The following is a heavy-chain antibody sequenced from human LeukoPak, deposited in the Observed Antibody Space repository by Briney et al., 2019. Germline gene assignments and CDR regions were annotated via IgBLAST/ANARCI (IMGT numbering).Heavy chain of an antibody. CDR1: GFTFSSYA. CDR2: ISGSGGST. J-gene: IGHJ4*02. D-gene: IGHD3-3*01. Sequence: GGSLRLSCAASGFTFSSYAMSWVRQAPGKGLEWVSAISGSGGSTYYADSVKGRFTISRDNSKNTLYLQMNSLRAEDTAVYYCARNPDTIFGVVSENYFDYWGQGTLVTVSS. V-gene: IGHV3-23*01. CDR3: ARNPDTIFGVVSENYFDY.